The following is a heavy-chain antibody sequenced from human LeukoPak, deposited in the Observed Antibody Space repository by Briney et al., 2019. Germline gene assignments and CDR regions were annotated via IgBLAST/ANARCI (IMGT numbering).Heavy chain of an antibody. CDR2: IKPDGGEK. CDR1: GFTFSSYW. J-gene: IGHJ3*01. V-gene: IGHV3-7*01. CDR3: TRETAFDF. Sequence: PGGSLRLSCAASGFTFSSYWMSWVRRAPGKGLEWVANIKPDGGEKYYVDSVKGRFTISRDNAKNSLYLQMNSLRAEDSAVYYCTRETAFDFWGQGTVVTVSS.